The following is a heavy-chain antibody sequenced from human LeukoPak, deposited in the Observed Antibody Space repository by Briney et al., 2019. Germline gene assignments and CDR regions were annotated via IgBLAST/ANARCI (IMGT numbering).Heavy chain of an antibody. V-gene: IGHV4-59*01. CDR2: IYYSGST. Sequence: SETLSLTCTVSGGSISSYYWSWIRQPPGKGLEWIGYIYYSGSTNYNPSLKSRVTISVDTSKNQFSLKLSSVTAADTAVYYCARGFGGLLPVVVPAAPFDPWGQGTLVTVSS. CDR3: ARGFGGLLPVVVPAAPFDP. CDR1: GGSISSYY. D-gene: IGHD2-2*01. J-gene: IGHJ5*02.